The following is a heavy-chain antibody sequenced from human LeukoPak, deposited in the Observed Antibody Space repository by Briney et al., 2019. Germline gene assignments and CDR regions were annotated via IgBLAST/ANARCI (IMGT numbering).Heavy chain of an antibody. CDR1: GFTFSSYA. CDR2: ISGSGVST. V-gene: IGHV3-23*01. CDR3: AKTLTYYDFPNAFAF. Sequence: GGSLRLSCTASGFTFSSYAMSWVRQAPGKGLEWVSAISGSGVSTYYADSVKGRFTISRDNSKNTLYLQMNTLRAEDAAVYYCAKTLTYYDFPNAFAFWGQGTMVTVSS. J-gene: IGHJ3*01. D-gene: IGHD3-3*01.